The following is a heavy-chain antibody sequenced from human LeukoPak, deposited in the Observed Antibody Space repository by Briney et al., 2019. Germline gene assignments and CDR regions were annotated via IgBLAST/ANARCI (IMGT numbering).Heavy chain of an antibody. CDR1: GYTFTSYD. CDR3: ARGSRSSSWYAY. V-gene: IGHV1-8*01. Sequence: AASVKVSCKASGYTFTSYDINWVRQATGQGLEWMGWMNPNSGNTGYAQKFQGRVTMTRNTSISTAYMELSSLRSENTAVYYCARGSRSSSWYAYWGQGTLVTVSS. D-gene: IGHD6-13*01. CDR2: MNPNSGNT. J-gene: IGHJ4*02.